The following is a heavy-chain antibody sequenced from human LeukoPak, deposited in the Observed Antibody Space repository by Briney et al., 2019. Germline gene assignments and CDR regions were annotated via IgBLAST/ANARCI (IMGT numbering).Heavy chain of an antibody. CDR1: GYTFTSYY. CDR3: ARDTVVTAGRGAFDI. V-gene: IGHV1-46*01. D-gene: IGHD4-23*01. CDR2: INPSGGST. J-gene: IGHJ3*02. Sequence: AASVNVSCKAPGYTFTSYYMHWVRQAPGQGLEWMGIINPSGGSTSYAQKFQGRVTMTRDTSTSTVYMELSSLRSEDTAVYYCARDTVVTAGRGAFDIWGQGTMVTVSS.